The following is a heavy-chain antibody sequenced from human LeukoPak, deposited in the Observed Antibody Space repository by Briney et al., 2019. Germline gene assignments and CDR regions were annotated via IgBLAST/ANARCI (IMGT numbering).Heavy chain of an antibody. CDR3: ARGSASDSRMNWFDP. CDR1: GGTFSSYA. V-gene: IGHV1-69*01. J-gene: IGHJ5*02. CDR2: IIPIFGTA. D-gene: IGHD2-21*02. Sequence: ASVKVSCKASGGTFSSYAISWERQAPGQGLEWMGGIIPIFGTANYAQKFQGRVTITADESTSTAYMELSGLRSEDTAVYYCARGSASDSRMNWFDPWGQGTLVSVSS.